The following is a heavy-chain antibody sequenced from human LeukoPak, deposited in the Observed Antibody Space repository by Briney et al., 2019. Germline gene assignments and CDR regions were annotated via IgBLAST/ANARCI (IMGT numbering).Heavy chain of an antibody. V-gene: IGHV4-34*01. Sequence: SETLSLTCAVYGGSFSGYYWSWIRQPPGKGLEWIGEINHSGSTNYNPSLKSRVTISVDTSKNQFSLKLSSVTAADTAVYYCARDWIADLVATISDGMDVWGQGTTVTVSS. J-gene: IGHJ6*02. D-gene: IGHD5-12*01. CDR2: INHSGST. CDR1: GGSFSGYY. CDR3: ARDWIADLVATISDGMDV.